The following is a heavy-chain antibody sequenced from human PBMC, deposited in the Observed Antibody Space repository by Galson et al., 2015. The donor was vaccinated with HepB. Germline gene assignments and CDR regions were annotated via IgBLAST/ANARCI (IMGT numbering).Heavy chain of an antibody. D-gene: IGHD1-26*01. Sequence: SLRLSCAASGFTFSDYYMSWIRQAPGKGLEWVSYISSSSSYTNYADSVKGRFTISRDNAKNSLYLQMNSLRAEDTAVYYCARDGGERELLHPSYFDYWGQGTLVTVSS. CDR1: GFTFSDYY. CDR2: ISSSSSYT. V-gene: IGHV3-11*06. CDR3: ARDGGERELLHPSYFDY. J-gene: IGHJ4*02.